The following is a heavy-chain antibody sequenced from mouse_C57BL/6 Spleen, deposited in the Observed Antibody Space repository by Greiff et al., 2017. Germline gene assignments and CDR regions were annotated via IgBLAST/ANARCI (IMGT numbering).Heavy chain of an antibody. Sequence: ESGPGLVKPSQSLSLTCSVTGYSITSGYYWNWIRQFPGNKLEWMGYISYDGSNNYKPSLKNRISITRDTSKNQFFLKLNSVTTEDTATYYCARAGYDVRYFDVWGTGTTVTVSS. CDR1: GYSITSGYY. CDR2: ISYDGSN. CDR3: ARAGYDVRYFDV. V-gene: IGHV3-6*01. J-gene: IGHJ1*03. D-gene: IGHD2-2*01.